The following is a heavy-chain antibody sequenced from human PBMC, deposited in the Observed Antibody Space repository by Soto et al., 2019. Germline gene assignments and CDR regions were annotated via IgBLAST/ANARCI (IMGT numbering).Heavy chain of an antibody. D-gene: IGHD3-3*01. CDR1: GFPFGDYY. CDR3: ARWDFWTGFSHTYYHPMDV. Sequence: PGGSLRLSCAASGFPFGDYYMSWIRQAPRKGLEWISHIGNSVSPIFYADSVKGRFTIYRDNAKNSLYLQMNSLRAEDTAVYYCARWDFWTGFSHTYYHPMDVWGQGTMVTVSS. J-gene: IGHJ6*02. V-gene: IGHV3-11*01. CDR2: IGNSVSPI.